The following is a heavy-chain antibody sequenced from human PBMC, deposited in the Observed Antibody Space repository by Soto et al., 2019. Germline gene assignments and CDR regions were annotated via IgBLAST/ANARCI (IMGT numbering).Heavy chain of an antibody. D-gene: IGHD2-2*01. Sequence: QVQLQESGPGLVKPSQTLSLTCTVSGGSISSGGYYWSWIRQHSGKGLEWIGYIYYTGSTYYNPSLKSRVTISVDTSNNQFTLKLSSVTAADTAVYYYASAHRYCSSTSCYAFDIWGQGTMDTVSS. V-gene: IGHV4-31*03. J-gene: IGHJ3*02. CDR2: IYYTGST. CDR1: GGSISSGGYY. CDR3: ASAHRYCSSTSCYAFDI.